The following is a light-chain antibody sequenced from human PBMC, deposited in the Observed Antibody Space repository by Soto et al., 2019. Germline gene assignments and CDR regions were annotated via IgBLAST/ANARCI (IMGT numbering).Light chain of an antibody. CDR1: QSVSSSY. Sequence: EIVLTQSPGTLSLSPGERATLSCRASQSVSSSYLAWYQQKPGQAPRLLIYGASSRATGIPDRFSGSGSGTDCTLSSSRLEPEAFAVYYCQQYGSSPPTFGQGTKVEIK. V-gene: IGKV3-20*01. CDR3: QQYGSSPPT. CDR2: GAS. J-gene: IGKJ1*01.